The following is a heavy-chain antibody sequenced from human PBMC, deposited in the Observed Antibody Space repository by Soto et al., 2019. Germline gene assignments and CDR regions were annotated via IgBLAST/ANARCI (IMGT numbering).Heavy chain of an antibody. CDR3: ARERVLWAEYYYYYYGMDV. CDR1: GYTFTSYY. V-gene: IGHV1-46*01. CDR2: INPSGGST. J-gene: IGHJ6*02. D-gene: IGHD3-10*01. Sequence: ASVKVSCKASGYTFTSYYMHWVRQAPGQGLEWMGIINPSGGSTSYAQKFQGRVTMTRDTSTSTVYMELSSLRSEDTAVYYCARERVLWAEYYYYYYGMDVWGQGTTVTVSS.